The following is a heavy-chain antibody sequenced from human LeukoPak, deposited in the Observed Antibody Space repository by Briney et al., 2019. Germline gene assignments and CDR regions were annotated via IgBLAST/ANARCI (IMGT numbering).Heavy chain of an antibody. D-gene: IGHD3-10*01. Sequence: GESLQISCKGSGYSFTSYWIGWVRPLPGKGLEWMGIIYPGDSDTRYSPSFQGQVTISADKSISTAYLQWSSLKASDTAMYYCARRVVRGVIEYDYWGQGTLVTVSS. V-gene: IGHV5-51*01. CDR1: GYSFTSYW. CDR2: IYPGDSDT. CDR3: ARRVVRGVIEYDY. J-gene: IGHJ4*02.